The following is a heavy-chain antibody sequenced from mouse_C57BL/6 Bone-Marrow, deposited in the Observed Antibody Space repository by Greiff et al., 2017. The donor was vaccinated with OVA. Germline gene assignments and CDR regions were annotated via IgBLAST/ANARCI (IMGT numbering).Heavy chain of an antibody. Sequence: EVKLVESGGGLVKPGGSLKLSCAASGFTFSSYAMSWVRQTPEKRLEWVATISDGGSYTYYPDNVKGRFTISRDNAKNNLYLQMSHLKSEDTAMYYCARDRPLPGVFAYWGQGTLVTVSA. V-gene: IGHV5-4*01. CDR2: ISDGGSYT. J-gene: IGHJ3*01. CDR1: GFTFSSYA. D-gene: IGHD4-1*01. CDR3: ARDRPLPGVFAY.